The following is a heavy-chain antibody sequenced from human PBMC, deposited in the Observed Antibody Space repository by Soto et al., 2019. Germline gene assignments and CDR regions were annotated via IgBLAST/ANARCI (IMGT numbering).Heavy chain of an antibody. J-gene: IGHJ4*02. Sequence: EVQLVESGGGLVQPGGSLRLSCAASGFTFSSYWMHWVRQAPGKGLVWVSRINSDGSSTSYADSVKGRFTISRDNAKNTLYLQMNSLRAEDMAVYYCARQGRGEVAGTKYWGQGTLVTVSS. CDR3: ARQGRGEVAGTKY. V-gene: IGHV3-74*01. CDR2: INSDGSST. CDR1: GFTFSSYW. D-gene: IGHD6-19*01.